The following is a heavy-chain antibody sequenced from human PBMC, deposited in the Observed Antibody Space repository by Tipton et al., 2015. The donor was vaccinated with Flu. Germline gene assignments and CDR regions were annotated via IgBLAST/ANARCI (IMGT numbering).Heavy chain of an antibody. V-gene: IGHV3-66*01. CDR2: IYSGDNT. CDR1: GITVSVNY. Sequence: SLRLSCPVSGITVSVNYMSWVRQAPGKGLEWVSVIYSGDNTNYADSVKGRFTISRDSSKNTLYLQMNSLRAEDTAVYYCARYGSGTYRNKYVFDIWGQGTMVTVSS. D-gene: IGHD3-10*01. CDR3: ARYGSGTYRNKYVFDI. J-gene: IGHJ3*02.